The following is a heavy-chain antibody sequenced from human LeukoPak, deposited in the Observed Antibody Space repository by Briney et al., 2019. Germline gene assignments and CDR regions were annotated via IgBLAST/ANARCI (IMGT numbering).Heavy chain of an antibody. V-gene: IGHV3-21*01. CDR3: ARGVVRYFDY. CDR1: GFTFSGYS. CDR2: ISSSSSYI. Sequence: PVGSLRLSCAASGFTFSGYSMNWVRQAPGKGLEWVSSISSSSSYIYYADSVKGRFTISRDNAKNSLYLQMNSLRAEDTAVYYCARGVVRYFDYWGQGALVTVSS. J-gene: IGHJ4*02. D-gene: IGHD3-9*01.